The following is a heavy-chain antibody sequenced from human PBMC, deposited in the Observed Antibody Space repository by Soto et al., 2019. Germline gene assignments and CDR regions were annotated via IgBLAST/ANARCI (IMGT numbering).Heavy chain of an antibody. D-gene: IGHD2-15*01. V-gene: IGHV3-48*01. CDR2: ISSSSSTI. CDR3: ARDMEYCSGGSCYPYASYYGMDV. J-gene: IGHJ6*02. Sequence: GGSLSLSCAASGFTFSSYSMNWVRQAPGKGLEWVSYISSSSSTIYYADTVKGRFTISRDNAKNSLYQKMNSLRAEDTAVYYCARDMEYCSGGSCYPYASYYGMDVWGQGTTVTVSS. CDR1: GFTFSSYS.